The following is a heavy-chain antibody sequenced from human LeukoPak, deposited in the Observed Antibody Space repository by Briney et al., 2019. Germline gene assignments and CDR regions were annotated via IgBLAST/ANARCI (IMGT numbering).Heavy chain of an antibody. J-gene: IGHJ3*02. CDR2: IYYSGST. V-gene: IGHV4-4*02. D-gene: IGHD3-22*01. CDR3: ARGEGTMIVVVIKSVRAFDI. Sequence: PSETLSLTCAVSGGSISSSNWWSWVRQPPGKGLEWIGEIYYSGSTNYNPSLKSRVTISVDKSKNQFSLKLSSVTAADTAVYYCARGEGTMIVVVIKSVRAFDIWGQGTMVTVSS. CDR1: GGSISSSNW.